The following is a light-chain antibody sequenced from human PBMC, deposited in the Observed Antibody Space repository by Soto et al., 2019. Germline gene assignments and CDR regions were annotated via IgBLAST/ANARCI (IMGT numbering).Light chain of an antibody. J-gene: IGKJ1*01. V-gene: IGKV1-5*01. CDR3: QQYNSYPGT. CDR1: QSISSW. CDR2: DAS. Sequence: DIQMTQSPSTLSASAGDRVTITCRASQSISSWLAWYQQKPGKAPKLLISDASSLESEVPSRVSGRGSGTEFALTISSLQPDDFATFYCQQYNSYPGTFGQGTKVEIK.